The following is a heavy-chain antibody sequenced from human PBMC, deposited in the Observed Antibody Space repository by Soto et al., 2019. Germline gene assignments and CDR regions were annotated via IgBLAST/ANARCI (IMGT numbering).Heavy chain of an antibody. CDR2: ISYDGSNK. Sequence: QVQLVESGGGVVQPGRSLRLSCAASGFTFSSYAMHWVRQAPGKGLEWVAVISYDGSNKYYADSVKGRFTISRDNSKNTLYLQMNSLRAEDPAVYYCARPLLVTPYYFDYWGQGTLVTVSS. J-gene: IGHJ4*02. CDR3: ARPLLVTPYYFDY. CDR1: GFTFSSYA. V-gene: IGHV3-30-3*01. D-gene: IGHD3-9*01.